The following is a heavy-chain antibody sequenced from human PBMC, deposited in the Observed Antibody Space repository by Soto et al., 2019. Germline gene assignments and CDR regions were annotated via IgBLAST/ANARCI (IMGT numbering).Heavy chain of an antibody. D-gene: IGHD6-19*01. CDR2: INVINGNA. CDR1: GYTFTSYD. Sequence: ASVKVSCKASGYTFTSYDMHWVRQAPGQRLEWMGRINVINGNAYYSQRFQGRATFTRDTSASTGYMELSSLISGDTAVYYCVVSRGRCAFHYWGQGTVVTAAS. V-gene: IGHV1-3*01. J-gene: IGHJ4*02. CDR3: VVSRGRCAFHY.